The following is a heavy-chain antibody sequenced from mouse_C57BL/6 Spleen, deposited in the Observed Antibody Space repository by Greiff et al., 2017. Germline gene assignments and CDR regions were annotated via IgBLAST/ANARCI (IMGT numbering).Heavy chain of an antibody. CDR1: GYAFSSSW. J-gene: IGHJ3*01. CDR2: IYPGDGDT. D-gene: IGHD6-5*01. CDR3: ARKRDMQGLAY. V-gene: IGHV1-82*01. Sequence: QVQLQQSGPELVKPGASVKISCKASGYAFSSSWMNWVKQRPGKGLEWIGRIYPGDGDTNYNGKFKGKATLTADKSSSTAYMQLSSLTSEDSAVYFCARKRDMQGLAYWGQGTLVTVSA.